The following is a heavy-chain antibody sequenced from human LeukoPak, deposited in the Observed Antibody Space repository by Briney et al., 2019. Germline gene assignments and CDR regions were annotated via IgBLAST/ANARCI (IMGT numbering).Heavy chain of an antibody. D-gene: IGHD3-22*01. Sequence: PGGSLRLSCAASGCTFSSYWMSWVRQAPGKGLEWVANIKQDGSEKYYVDSVKGRFTISRDNAKNSLYLQMNSLRAEDTAVYYCARCYYDSSGYAFDIWGQGTMVTVSS. CDR2: IKQDGSEK. CDR3: ARCYYDSSGYAFDI. CDR1: GCTFSSYW. V-gene: IGHV3-7*01. J-gene: IGHJ3*02.